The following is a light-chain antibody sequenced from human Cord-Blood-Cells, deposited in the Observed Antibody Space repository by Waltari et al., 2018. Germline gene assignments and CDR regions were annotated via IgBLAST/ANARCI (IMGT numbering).Light chain of an antibody. Sequence: DTQMTQSPSSLSASVGDSVTITCRASQSISSYLNWYQQKPGKAPKLLIYAASSLQSGGPSRFSGSGSGTDFTLTISSLQPEDFATYYCQQSYSTPHTFGQGTKLEIK. J-gene: IGKJ2*01. CDR1: QSISSY. CDR3: QQSYSTPHT. V-gene: IGKV1-39*01. CDR2: AAS.